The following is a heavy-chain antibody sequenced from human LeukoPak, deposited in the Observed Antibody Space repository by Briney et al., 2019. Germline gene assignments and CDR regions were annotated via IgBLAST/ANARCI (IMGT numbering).Heavy chain of an antibody. V-gene: IGHV1-69*05. CDR1: GGTFSSYA. Sequence: VASVKVSCKASGGTFSSYAINWVRQAPGQGLEWMGGIIPIFGTANYAQKFQGRVTMTRDTSITTAYMELSRLRSDDTAVYYCATNGGPAGPGWGQGTLVTVSS. J-gene: IGHJ4*02. D-gene: IGHD2-8*01. CDR3: ATNGGPAGPG. CDR2: IIPIFGTA.